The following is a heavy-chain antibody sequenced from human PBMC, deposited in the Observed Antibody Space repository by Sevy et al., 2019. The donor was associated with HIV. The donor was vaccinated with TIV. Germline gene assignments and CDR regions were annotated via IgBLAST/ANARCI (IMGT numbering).Heavy chain of an antibody. CDR3: ARFKGRCSGGSCYYYYGMDV. J-gene: IGHJ6*02. V-gene: IGHV1-2*02. Sequence: ASVKVSCKASGYTFTGYYMHWVRQAPGQGLEWMGWINPNSGGTNYAQKFQGRVTMTRDTSISTAYMELSRLRSDDTAVYYCARFKGRCSGGSCYYYYGMDVWGQGTTVTVSS. D-gene: IGHD2-15*01. CDR2: INPNSGGT. CDR1: GYTFTGYY.